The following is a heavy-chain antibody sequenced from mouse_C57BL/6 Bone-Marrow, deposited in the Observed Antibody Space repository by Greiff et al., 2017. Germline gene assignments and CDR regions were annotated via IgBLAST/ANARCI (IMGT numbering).Heavy chain of an antibody. J-gene: IGHJ2*01. D-gene: IGHD4-1*01. Sequence: VQLQQSGAELARPGASVKLSCKASGYTFTSYGISWVKQRTGQGLEWIGEIYPRSGNTYYNEKFKGKATLTADKSSSTAYMELRSLTSEDSAVYFCARWKGNWDYFDYWGQGTTLTVSS. V-gene: IGHV1-81*01. CDR1: GYTFTSYG. CDR2: IYPRSGNT. CDR3: ARWKGNWDYFDY.